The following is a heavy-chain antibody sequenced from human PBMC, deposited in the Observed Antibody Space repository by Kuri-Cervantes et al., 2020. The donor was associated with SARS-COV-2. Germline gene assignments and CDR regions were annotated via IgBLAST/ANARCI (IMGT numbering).Heavy chain of an antibody. CDR1: GASISSYY. D-gene: IGHD2-2*01. V-gene: IGHV4-4*07. Sequence: SETLSLTCAVSGASISSYYWNWIRQPAGKGLEWIGRVYTSGITNYNPSLKSRVTMSVDTSNNQFSLKLNSVTAADTAVYYCAREGYCSSVSCFLFDYWGQGMLVTDSS. J-gene: IGHJ4*02. CDR3: AREGYCSSVSCFLFDY. CDR2: VYTSGIT.